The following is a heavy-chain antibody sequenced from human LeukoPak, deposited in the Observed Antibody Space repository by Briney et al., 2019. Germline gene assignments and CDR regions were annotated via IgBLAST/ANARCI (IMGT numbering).Heavy chain of an antibody. CDR2: IYSSGST. V-gene: IGHV4-59*02. D-gene: IGHD3-22*01. CDR1: GGSVNIYY. CDR3: ARAVPVTMTEPFDR. Sequence: PSETLSLTCTVSGGSVNIYYWNWIRQTPGKGLEWIGYIYSSGSTKYNPSLKSRVTISVDTSRNQFSLKLTSVTAADTAVYYCARAVPVTMTEPFDRWGQGTLVTVSS. J-gene: IGHJ3*01.